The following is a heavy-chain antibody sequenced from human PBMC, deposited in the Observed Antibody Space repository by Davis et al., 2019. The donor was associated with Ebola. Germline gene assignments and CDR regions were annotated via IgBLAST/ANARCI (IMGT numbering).Heavy chain of an antibody. CDR3: ARGGGSTQSGIDY. CDR2: VILKSGAT. V-gene: IGHV1-2*06. D-gene: IGHD3-10*01. CDR1: GYTFTDYN. J-gene: IGHJ4*02. Sequence: ASVKVSCKASGYTFTDYNIHWMRQAPGQGLEWLGRVILKSGATNYAQKFQGRVTMTTDTSTSTAYMELRGLRSDDTAVYYCARGGGSTQSGIDYWGQGTLVTVSS.